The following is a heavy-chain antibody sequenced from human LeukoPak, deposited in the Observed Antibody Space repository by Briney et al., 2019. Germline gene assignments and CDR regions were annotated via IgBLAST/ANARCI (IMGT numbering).Heavy chain of an antibody. J-gene: IGHJ6*02. CDR1: GGSISSYY. D-gene: IGHD5-18*01. CDR3: ARAGRDTAMVRYYYGMDV. Sequence: SETLSLTCTVSGGSISSYYWSWIRQPPGKGLEWIGYIYYSGSTNYNPSLKSRVTISIDTSKNQFSLRLSSVTAADTAVYYCARAGRDTAMVRYYYGMDVWGQGTTVTVSS. V-gene: IGHV4-59*12. CDR2: IYYSGST.